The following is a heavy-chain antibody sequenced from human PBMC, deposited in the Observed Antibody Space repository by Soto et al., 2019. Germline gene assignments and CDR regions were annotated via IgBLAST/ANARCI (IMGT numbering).Heavy chain of an antibody. CDR1: GYTFTRYT. V-gene: IGHV1-3*01. CDR2: INPDNGNT. D-gene: IGHD2-15*01. CDR3: ARGIATCQLEP. J-gene: IGHJ5*02. Sequence: ASVKVSCKASGYTFTRYTMNWVRQAPGQRLEWMGWINPDNGNTKSSQKFQDRVIITRDTSASTAYMDLSSLRSEDTAVYYCARGIATCQLEPWRQGTLVIVCS.